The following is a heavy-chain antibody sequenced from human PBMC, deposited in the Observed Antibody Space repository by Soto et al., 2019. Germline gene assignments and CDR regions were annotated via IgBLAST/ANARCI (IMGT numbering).Heavy chain of an antibody. CDR2: IIPIFGTA. CDR1: GGTFSSYA. V-gene: IGHV1-69*12. J-gene: IGHJ4*02. Sequence: QVQLVQSGAEVKKPGSSVKVSCKASGGTFSSYAISWVRQAPGQGLEWMGGIIPIFGTANYAQKFQGRVTITADESTSTAYMEQSSLRSEDSAVDYCARGIGRGRNKVFDYWGQGTLVTVSS. CDR3: ARGIGRGRNKVFDY.